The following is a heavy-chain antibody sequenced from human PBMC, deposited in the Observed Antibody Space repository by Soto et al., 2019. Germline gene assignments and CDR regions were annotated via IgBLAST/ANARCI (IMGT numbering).Heavy chain of an antibody. CDR3: ARRHYYDSSGYYYFDY. CDR1: GDSVSNQY. Sequence: SETLSLTCTVSGDSVSNQYLSWIRRPPGKGLEWIGCIYNSGSTNYNPSLKSRVTISVDTSKNQFSLKLSSVTAADTAVYYCARRHYYDSSGYYYFDYWGQGTLVTVSS. J-gene: IGHJ4*02. CDR2: IYNSGST. D-gene: IGHD3-22*01. V-gene: IGHV4-4*08.